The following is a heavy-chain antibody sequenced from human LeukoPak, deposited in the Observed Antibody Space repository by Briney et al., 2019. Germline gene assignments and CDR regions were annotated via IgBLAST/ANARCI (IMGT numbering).Heavy chain of an antibody. CDR2: IGASGGST. CDR3: AKAEGYDILTGLDY. J-gene: IGHJ4*02. V-gene: IGHV3-23*01. Sequence: GGSLRLSCATAGFTFSSYAMSWVRQAPGKGLEWVSGIGASGGSTYYADSVKGRFTISRDNSKNTLYLQMNSLRTEDTAVYYCAKAEGYDILTGLDYWGQGTLVTVSS. CDR1: GFTFSSYA. D-gene: IGHD3-9*01.